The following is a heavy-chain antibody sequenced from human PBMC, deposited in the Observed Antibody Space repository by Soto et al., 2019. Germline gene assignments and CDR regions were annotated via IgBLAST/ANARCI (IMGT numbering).Heavy chain of an antibody. J-gene: IGHJ4*02. CDR1: GGSFSDYI. CDR2: INHSGSA. V-gene: IGHV4-34*01. Sequence: QVQLQQSGAGLLKPSETLSLTCDVYGGSFSDYIWTWIRQTPGKGLQWIGQINHSGSANYNPSLKSRVTISVHTSSSQFSLELSSVTAADTAAYYCARGLISGSHYSGGWYYFDSWGQGTQVTVSS. D-gene: IGHD1-26*01. CDR3: ARGLISGSHYSGGWYYFDS.